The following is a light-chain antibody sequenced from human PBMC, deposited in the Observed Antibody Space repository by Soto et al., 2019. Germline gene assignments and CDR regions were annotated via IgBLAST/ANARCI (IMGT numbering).Light chain of an antibody. CDR3: QQCATAPLT. CDR1: QTVRNNY. CDR2: DAS. J-gene: IGKJ1*01. V-gene: IGKV3-20*01. Sequence: EIVLTQSPGTLSLSPGERATLSCRASQTVRNNYLAWYQHKPGQPPRLLIYDASDRATGVPDRFSGSGSGTDFTLTISSLEPEDSAVYYCQQCATAPLTFGQGTKVEIK.